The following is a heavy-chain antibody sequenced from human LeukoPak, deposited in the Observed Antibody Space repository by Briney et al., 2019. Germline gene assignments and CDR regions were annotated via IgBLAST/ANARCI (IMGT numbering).Heavy chain of an antibody. J-gene: IGHJ3*02. D-gene: IGHD3-16*01. CDR1: GFTFSSYS. Sequence: GGSLRLSCAASGFTFSSYSMNWVRQAPGKGLEWVSYISSSSSTIYYADSVKGRFTISRDNAKNSLYLQMNSLRAEDTAVYYCARGIMILDAFDIRGQGTMVTVSS. CDR2: ISSSSSTI. CDR3: ARGIMILDAFDI. V-gene: IGHV3-48*04.